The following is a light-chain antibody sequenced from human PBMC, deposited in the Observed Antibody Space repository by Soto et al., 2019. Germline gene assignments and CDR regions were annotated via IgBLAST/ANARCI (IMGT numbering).Light chain of an antibody. J-gene: IGKJ1*01. CDR3: QQYEAVVT. V-gene: IGKV3-20*01. CDR2: GAS. CDR1: QRLTNNY. Sequence: PGARATLSCRASQRLTNNYFAWYQQKPGRALRLLIDGASTRATGIPDRFSGSGSGTDFTLTISRLEPEDVAVYYCQQYEAVVTFGQGTKVEI.